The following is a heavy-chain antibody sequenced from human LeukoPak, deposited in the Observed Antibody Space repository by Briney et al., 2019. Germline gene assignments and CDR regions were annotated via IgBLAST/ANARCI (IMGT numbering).Heavy chain of an antibody. Sequence: PSETLSLTCTVSGGSISSYYWSWIRQPPGKGLEWIAYISDIGSIDYNPSLKSRVTISLDTSKNQFSLKLSSVTAADTAVYYCAGHHPRNTVDFWGQGTLVTVSS. V-gene: IGHV4-59*08. CDR1: GGSISSYY. CDR2: ISDIGSI. D-gene: IGHD2/OR15-2a*01. J-gene: IGHJ4*02. CDR3: AGHHPRNTVDF.